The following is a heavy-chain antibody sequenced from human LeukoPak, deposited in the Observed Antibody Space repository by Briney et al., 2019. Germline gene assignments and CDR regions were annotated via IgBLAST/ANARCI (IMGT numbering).Heavy chain of an antibody. CDR3: AKEFNRGLPDY. CDR1: GFTFSSYS. CDR2: ISSASTYI. J-gene: IGHJ4*02. Sequence: GGSLRLSCAASGFTFSSYSMNWVRQAPGKGLEWVSSISSASTYIYYADSVKGRFTISRDNAKNSVYLQMDSLRAEDTAVYYCAKEFNRGLPDYWGQGTLVTVPS. V-gene: IGHV3-21*01. D-gene: IGHD2-21*01.